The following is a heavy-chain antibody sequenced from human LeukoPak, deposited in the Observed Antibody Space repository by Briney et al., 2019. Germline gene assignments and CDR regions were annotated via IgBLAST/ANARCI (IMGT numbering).Heavy chain of an antibody. J-gene: IGHJ6*03. CDR2: INHSGST. V-gene: IGHV4-34*01. Sequence: SETLSLTCAVYGGSFSGYYWSWIRQPPGKGLEWIGEINHSGSTNYNPSLKSRVTISVDTSKNQFSLKLSSVTAVDTAVYYCAGGRGGYSSPYYYYYMDVWGKGTTVTVSS. D-gene: IGHD5-12*01. CDR1: GGSFSGYY. CDR3: AGGRGGYSSPYYYYYMDV.